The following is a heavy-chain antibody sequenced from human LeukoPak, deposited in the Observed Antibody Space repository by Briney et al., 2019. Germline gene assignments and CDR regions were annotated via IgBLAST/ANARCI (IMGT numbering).Heavy chain of an antibody. J-gene: IGHJ4*02. CDR1: GYTFTGYY. CDR3: ARANHYDGIRKIDY. V-gene: IGHV1-2*02. CDR2: INPNSGGT. D-gene: IGHD3-22*01. Sequence: GASVKVSCKASGYTFTGYYMHWVRQAPGQGLEWMGWINPNSGGTNYAQKFQGRVTMTRDTSISTAYMELSRLRSDDTAVYYCARANHYDGIRKIDYWGQGTLVTVSS.